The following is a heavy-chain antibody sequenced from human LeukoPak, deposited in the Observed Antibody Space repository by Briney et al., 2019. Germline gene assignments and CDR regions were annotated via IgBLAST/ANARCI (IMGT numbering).Heavy chain of an antibody. J-gene: IGHJ4*02. V-gene: IGHV7-4-1*02. Sequence: GASVTVSCKASGYIFTSHVLHWVRQAPGQGLEWMGWINTNTGNPTYAQGFTGRFVFSLDTSVSTAYLQISSLKADDTAMYYCARGDYETHGYQTRWGQGTLVTVSS. CDR3: ARGDYETHGYQTR. CDR2: INTNTGNP. D-gene: IGHD3-22*01. CDR1: GYIFTSHV.